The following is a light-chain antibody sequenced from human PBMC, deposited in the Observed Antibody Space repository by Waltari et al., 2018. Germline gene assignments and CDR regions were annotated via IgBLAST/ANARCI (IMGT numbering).Light chain of an antibody. CDR3: AVWDDSLNGVV. CDR2: NNN. V-gene: IGLV1-44*01. Sequence: QSVLTQPPSASGTLGQRVAISCSGSSFNIGSNPVNWYQQLPPTAPKLPIYNNNQRPAGVPDRFSGSKSGTSASLAISGLQSEDESDYYCAVWDDSLNGVVFGGGTKLTVL. J-gene: IGLJ2*01. CDR1: SFNIGSNP.